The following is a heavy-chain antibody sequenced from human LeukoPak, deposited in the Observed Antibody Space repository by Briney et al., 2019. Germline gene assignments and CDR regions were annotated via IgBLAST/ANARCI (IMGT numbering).Heavy chain of an antibody. V-gene: IGHV3-21*01. Sequence: GGSLRLSCAPSGFTVSNAWMNWVRQAPGKGLEWVSSISSSSSYIYYADSVKGRFTISRDNAKNSLYLQMNSLRAEDTAVYYCARGEAAGDYWGQGTLVTVSS. CDR2: ISSSSSYI. CDR3: ARGEAAGDY. J-gene: IGHJ4*02. CDR1: GFTVSNAW. D-gene: IGHD6-13*01.